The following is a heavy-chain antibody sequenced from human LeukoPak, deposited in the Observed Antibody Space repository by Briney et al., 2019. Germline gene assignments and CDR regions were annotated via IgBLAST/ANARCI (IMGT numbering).Heavy chain of an antibody. J-gene: IGHJ4*02. Sequence: ASVKLSCKASGYTFTSYYMHWVRQAPGQGLEWMGIINPSGGSTSYAQKFQGRVTMTRDTSTSTVYMELSSLRSEDTAVYYCARDVAIAAAGYYFDYWGQGTLVTVSS. CDR3: ARDVAIAAAGYYFDY. V-gene: IGHV1-46*01. CDR1: GYTFTSYY. CDR2: INPSGGST. D-gene: IGHD6-13*01.